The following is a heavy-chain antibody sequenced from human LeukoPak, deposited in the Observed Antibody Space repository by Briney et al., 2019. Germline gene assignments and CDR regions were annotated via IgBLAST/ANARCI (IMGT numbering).Heavy chain of an antibody. J-gene: IGHJ4*02. D-gene: IGHD3-22*01. Sequence: GGSLRLSCAASGFTFDDYAMHWVRQAPGKGLEWVSGISWNSGSIGYADSVKGRFTISRDNAKNSLYLQMNSLRAEDMALYYCAKDKSARYDSSGYYDNWGQGTLVTVSS. CDR3: AKDKSARYDSSGYYDN. CDR1: GFTFDDYA. V-gene: IGHV3-9*03. CDR2: ISWNSGSI.